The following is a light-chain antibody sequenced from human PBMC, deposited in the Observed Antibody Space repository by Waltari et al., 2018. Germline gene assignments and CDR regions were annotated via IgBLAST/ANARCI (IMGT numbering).Light chain of an antibody. V-gene: IGKV1-33*01. J-gene: IGKJ5*01. CDR1: QDIRNY. Sequence: DIQMTQSPSSLSASVGDRVTINCQASQDIRNYLNWYQQKPGKAPKLLIYDASNLQTGVPSRFSGSGSGTDFTFTISRLQPEDFATYYCQHYDNLPPTFGQGTRLDIK. CDR3: QHYDNLPPT. CDR2: DAS.